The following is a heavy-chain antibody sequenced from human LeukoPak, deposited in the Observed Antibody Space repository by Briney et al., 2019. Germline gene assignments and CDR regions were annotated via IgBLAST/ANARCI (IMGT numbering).Heavy chain of an antibody. J-gene: IGHJ6*03. CDR1: GFTFGGYA. V-gene: IGHV3-9*01. Sequence: SLRLSCAASGFTFGGYAMHWVRQAPGKGLEWVSGISGNIGNIGYADSVKGRFTISTDNAKNSLYLQMSSLRAEDKALYYCAKDMRGEDSYSYYMDVWGQGTAVTVSS. D-gene: IGHD3-16*01. CDR2: ISGNIGNI. CDR3: AKDMRGEDSYSYYMDV.